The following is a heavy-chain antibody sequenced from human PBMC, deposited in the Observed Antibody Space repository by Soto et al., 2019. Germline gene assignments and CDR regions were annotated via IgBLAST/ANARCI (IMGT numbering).Heavy chain of an antibody. Sequence: GGSLRLSCAASGFTFSSYAMHWVRQAPGKGLEWVAVISYDGSNKYYADSVKGRFTISRDNSKNTLYLQMNSLRAEDTAVYYCARDFGVVIRVNYYYGMDVWGQGTTVTVSS. CDR3: ARDFGVVIRVNYYYGMDV. CDR2: ISYDGSNK. CDR1: GFTFSSYA. D-gene: IGHD3-3*01. J-gene: IGHJ6*02. V-gene: IGHV3-30-3*01.